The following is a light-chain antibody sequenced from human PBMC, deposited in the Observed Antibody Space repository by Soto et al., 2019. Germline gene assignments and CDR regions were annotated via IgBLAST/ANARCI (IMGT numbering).Light chain of an antibody. CDR3: QSYDSSLSGYV. J-gene: IGLJ1*01. V-gene: IGLV1-40*01. CDR2: GNS. CDR1: SSNIGAGYD. Sequence: QSVLTQPPSVSGAPGQRVTISCTGSSSNIGAGYDVHWYQQLPGTAPKLLMYGNSNRPSGVPDRFSGSKSGTSVSLAITGLQAEDEADYYCQSYDSSLSGYVFGTGTKVTVL.